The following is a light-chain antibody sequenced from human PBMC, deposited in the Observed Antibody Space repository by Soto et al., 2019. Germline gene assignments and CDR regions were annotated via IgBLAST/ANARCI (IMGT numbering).Light chain of an antibody. CDR2: EVS. V-gene: IGLV2-14*01. J-gene: IGLJ1*01. CDR1: SSDIGNYNY. Sequence: QSALTQPASVSVSPGQSITISCTGTSSDIGNYNYVSWYQQHPSKAPKLMISEVSNRPSGVSNRFSGSKSGNTASLTISGLQADDEADYYCSSYTSSSTLNYVFGTGTKVTVL. CDR3: SSYTSSSTLNYV.